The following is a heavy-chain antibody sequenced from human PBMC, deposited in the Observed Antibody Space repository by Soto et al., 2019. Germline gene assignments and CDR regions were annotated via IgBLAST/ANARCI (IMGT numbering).Heavy chain of an antibody. Sequence: TSETLSLTCTVSGGSISSGDYYWSWIRQPPGKGLEWIGYIYYSGSTYYNPSLKSRVTISVDTSKNQFSLKLSSVTAADTAVYYCARLMTTVTDFDYWGQGTLVTVS. V-gene: IGHV4-30-4*01. CDR2: IYYSGST. CDR1: GGSISSGDYY. CDR3: ARLMTTVTDFDY. D-gene: IGHD4-17*01. J-gene: IGHJ4*02.